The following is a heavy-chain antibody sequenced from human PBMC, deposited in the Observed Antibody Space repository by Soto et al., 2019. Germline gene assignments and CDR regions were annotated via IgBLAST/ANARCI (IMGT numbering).Heavy chain of an antibody. CDR3: ARGSYYDFWSGYYWASTPAKYGMDV. Sequence: PSETLSLTCTVSGGSVSSGSYYWSWIRQPPGKGLEWIGYIYYSGSANYNPSLKSRVTISVDTSKNQFSLKLSSVTAADTAVYYCARGSYYDFWSGYYWASTPAKYGMDVWGQGTTVTGLL. CDR1: GGSVSSGSYY. D-gene: IGHD3-3*01. J-gene: IGHJ6*02. V-gene: IGHV4-61*01. CDR2: IYYSGSA.